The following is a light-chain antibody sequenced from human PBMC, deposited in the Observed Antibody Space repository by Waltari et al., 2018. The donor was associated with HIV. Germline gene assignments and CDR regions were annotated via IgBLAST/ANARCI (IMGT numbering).Light chain of an antibody. CDR1: QSVDVY. V-gene: IGKV1-39*01. J-gene: IGKJ2*01. CDR3: QQSDNTPYT. CDR2: ASS. Sequence: DIQMSQSPSSLSASVGDTVPITCRASQSVDVYVNWYQHKPGKAPKHLIFASSSLQSGVPSRFSGSRAGTDVSLTITCLQPEDFATYGCQQSDNTPYTFGQGTKVEIK.